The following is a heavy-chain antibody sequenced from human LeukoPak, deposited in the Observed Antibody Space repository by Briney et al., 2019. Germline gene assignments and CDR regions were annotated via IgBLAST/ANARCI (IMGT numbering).Heavy chain of an antibody. V-gene: IGHV3-49*03. CDR1: GFTFGDYA. CDR3: TRDLRYSCVYYFDY. J-gene: IGHJ4*02. CDR2: IRSKAYGGTT. Sequence: PGGSLRLSCTASGFTFGDYAMSWFRQAPGKGLEWVGFIRSKAYGGTTEYAASVKGRFAISRDDSKSIAYLQMNSLKTEDTAVYYCTRDLRYSCVYYFDYWGQGTLVTVSS. D-gene: IGHD6-19*01.